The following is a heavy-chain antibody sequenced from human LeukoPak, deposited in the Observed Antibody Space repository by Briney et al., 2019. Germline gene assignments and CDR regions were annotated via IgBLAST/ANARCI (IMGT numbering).Heavy chain of an antibody. D-gene: IGHD6-19*01. Sequence: SETLSLTCTVSGGSISSSSYYWGWIRQPPGKGLEWIGSIYYSGSTYYNPSLKSRVTISVDTSKNQFSLKLSPVTAADTAVYYCARRYSSGWYCAFDYWGQGTLVTVSS. CDR2: IYYSGST. CDR3: ARRYSSGWYCAFDY. CDR1: GGSISSSSYY. J-gene: IGHJ4*02. V-gene: IGHV4-39*01.